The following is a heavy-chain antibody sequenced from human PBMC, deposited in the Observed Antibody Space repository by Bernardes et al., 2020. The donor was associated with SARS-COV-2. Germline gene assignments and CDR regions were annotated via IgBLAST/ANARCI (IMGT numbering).Heavy chain of an antibody. CDR2: ISWNSGGI. CDR3: AKDLSKVRYYYGMDV. CDR1: GFTFDDYV. Sequence: GGSLRLSCAASGFTFDDYVMHWVRQAPGKGLEWVSGISWNSGGIGYADSVRGRFTISRDNARNSLYLQMNSLRAEDTGLYYWAKDLSKVRYYYGMDVWGQGTAVTVSS. V-gene: IGHV3-9*01. D-gene: IGHD3-10*01. J-gene: IGHJ6*02.